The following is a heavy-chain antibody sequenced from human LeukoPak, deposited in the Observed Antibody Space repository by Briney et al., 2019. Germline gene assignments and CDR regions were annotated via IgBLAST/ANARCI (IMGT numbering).Heavy chain of an antibody. CDR3: ARRDRTMDYVWGSYRYLGY. D-gene: IGHD3-16*02. J-gene: IGHJ4*02. V-gene: IGHV3-48*03. CDR2: ISSSGSTI. CDR1: GFTFSSYE. Sequence: GGSLRLSCAASGFTFSSYEMNWVRQAPGKGLEWVSYISSSGSTIYYADSVKGRFTISRDNAKNSLYLQMNSLRAEDTAVYYCARRDRTMDYVWGSYRYLGYWGQGTLVTVSS.